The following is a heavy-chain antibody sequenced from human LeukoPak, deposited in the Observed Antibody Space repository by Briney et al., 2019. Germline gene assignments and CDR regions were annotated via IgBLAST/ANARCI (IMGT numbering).Heavy chain of an antibody. CDR2: IYYSGST. CDR1: GGSFSGYY. D-gene: IGHD3-10*01. V-gene: IGHV4-59*08. J-gene: IGHJ4*02. Sequence: PSETLSLTCAVYGGSFSGYYWSWIRQPPGKGLEWIGYIYYSGSTNYNPSLKSRVTISVDTSKNQFSLKLSSVTAADTAVYYCARATMAKFDYWGQGTLVTVSS. CDR3: ARATMAKFDY.